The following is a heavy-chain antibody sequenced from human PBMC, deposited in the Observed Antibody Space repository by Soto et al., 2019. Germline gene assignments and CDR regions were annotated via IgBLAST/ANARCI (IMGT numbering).Heavy chain of an antibody. Sequence: GASVKVSGKASGYTFTSYYMHWVLQAPGQGLEWMGIINPSGGSTSYAQKFQGRVTMTRDTSTSTVYMELSSLRSEDTAVYYCARFRAYYDSSCTYGMDVWGQGTTVTVSS. D-gene: IGHD3-22*01. J-gene: IGHJ6*02. CDR2: INPSGGST. CDR3: ARFRAYYDSSCTYGMDV. V-gene: IGHV1-46*01. CDR1: GYTFTSYY.